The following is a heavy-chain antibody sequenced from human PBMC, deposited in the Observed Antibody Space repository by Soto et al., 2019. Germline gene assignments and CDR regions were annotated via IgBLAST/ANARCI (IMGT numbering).Heavy chain of an antibody. CDR1: GGTFSSYA. Sequence: QVQLVQSGAEVKKPGSSVKVSCKASGGTFSSYAISWVRQAPGQGLEWMGGIIPIFGTANYAQKFQGRVTMTADEPTSTAYMGLSSLRSEDTDVYYCARNYGSGSYYTPDFWYYGMDVWGQGTTVTVS. CDR3: ARNYGSGSYYTPDFWYYGMDV. J-gene: IGHJ6*02. V-gene: IGHV1-69*01. D-gene: IGHD3-10*01. CDR2: IIPIFGTA.